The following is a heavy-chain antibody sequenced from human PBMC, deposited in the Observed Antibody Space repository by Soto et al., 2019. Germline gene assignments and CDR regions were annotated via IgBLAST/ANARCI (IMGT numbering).Heavy chain of an antibody. V-gene: IGHV1-2*04. J-gene: IGHJ4*02. D-gene: IGHD6-19*01. CDR1: GYTFTGYY. CDR2: VNPNSGGT. CDR3: VTSRVSIAVAGETEYYFDY. Sequence: ASVKVSCKASGYTFTGYYIHWVRQAPGQGLEWMGWVNPNSGGTNYAQKFQGWVTMTRDTSISTAYMELSRLRSDDTAVYYCVTSRVSIAVAGETEYYFDYWGQGTLVTVSS.